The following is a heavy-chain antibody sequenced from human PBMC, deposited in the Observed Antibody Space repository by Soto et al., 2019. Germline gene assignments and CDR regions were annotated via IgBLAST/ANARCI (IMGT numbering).Heavy chain of an antibody. CDR3: ARSKGSGSYEFDS. CDR1: GYSISSSNW. D-gene: IGHD3-10*01. CDR2: IDYSGST. J-gene: IGHJ4*02. V-gene: IGHV4-28*01. Sequence: LSLTCAVSGYSISSSNWWGWIRQPPGEGLEWIGYIDYSGSTYYNPSLKSRVTMSVDTSKNQFSLKLRSVTAVDTAVYYCARSKGSGSYEFDSWGQGTLVTVSS.